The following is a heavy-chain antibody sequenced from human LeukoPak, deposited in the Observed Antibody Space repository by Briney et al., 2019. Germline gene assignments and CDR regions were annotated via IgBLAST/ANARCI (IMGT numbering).Heavy chain of an antibody. V-gene: IGHV3-49*03. D-gene: IGHD3-10*01. CDR3: TRDTGSYLDSDWFDP. J-gene: IGHJ5*02. CDR2: IRSKAYGGTT. Sequence: GGSLRLPCTASGFTFGDYAMSWFRQAPGKGLEWVGFIRSKAYGGTTEYAASVKGRFTISRDDSKSIAYLQMNSLKTEDTAVYYCTRDTGSYLDSDWFDPWGQGTLVTVSS. CDR1: GFTFGDYA.